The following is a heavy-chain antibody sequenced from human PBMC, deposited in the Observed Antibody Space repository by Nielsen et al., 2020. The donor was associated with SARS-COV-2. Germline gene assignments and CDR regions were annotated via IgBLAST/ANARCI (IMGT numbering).Heavy chain of an antibody. CDR3: ARVFWGQYCSSTSCYDYYYYYMDV. CDR1: GFTFSSYS. Sequence: GGSLRLSCAASGFTFSSYSMNWVRQAPGKGLEWVSSISSSSSYIYYADSVKGRFTISRDNAKNSLYLQMNSLRAEDTAVYYCARVFWGQYCSSTSCYDYYYYYMDVWGKGTTVTVSS. D-gene: IGHD2-2*01. V-gene: IGHV3-21*01. J-gene: IGHJ6*03. CDR2: ISSSSSYI.